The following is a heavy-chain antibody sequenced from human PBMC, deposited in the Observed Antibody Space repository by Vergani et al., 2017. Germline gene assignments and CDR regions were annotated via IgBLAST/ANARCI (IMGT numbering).Heavy chain of an antibody. CDR1: GYTFTSYD. V-gene: IGHV1-8*01. CDR3: ARAPLRFLEWLSLNWFYP. J-gene: IGHJ5*02. CDR2: MNPNSGNT. Sequence: QVQLVQSGAEVKKPGASVKVSCKASGYTFTSYDINWVRQATGQGLEWMGWMNPNSGNTGYAQKFQGRVTMTRNTSIRTAYMELTSLRSEDTAVYYCARAPLRFLEWLSLNWFYPWSQGSLVTVSS. D-gene: IGHD3-3*01.